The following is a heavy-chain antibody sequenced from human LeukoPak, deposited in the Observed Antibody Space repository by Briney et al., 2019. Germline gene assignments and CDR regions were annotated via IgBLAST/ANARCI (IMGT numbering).Heavy chain of an antibody. V-gene: IGHV4-38-2*02. CDR3: ARDKNSMWLADLDAFDI. CDR2: IYYSGST. D-gene: IGHD6-19*01. J-gene: IGHJ3*02. CDR1: GYSISSSYY. Sequence: PSETLSLTCTVSGYSISSSYYWGWIRQPPGKGLEWIGSIYYSGSTYYNPSLKSRVTISVDTSKNQFSLKLSSVTAADTAVYYCARDKNSMWLADLDAFDIWGQGTMVTVSS.